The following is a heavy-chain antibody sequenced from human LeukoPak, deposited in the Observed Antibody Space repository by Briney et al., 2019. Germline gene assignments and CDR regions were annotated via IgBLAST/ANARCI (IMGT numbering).Heavy chain of an antibody. V-gene: IGHV4-34*01. CDR2: INHSGST. D-gene: IGHD2-21*02. Sequence: SETLSLTCAVCGGSFSGYYWSWIRQPPGKGLEWIGEINHSGSTNYNPSLKSRVTISVDTSKNQFSLKLSSVTAADTAVYYCARGGEAYCGGDCYLTFDYWGQGTLVTVSS. CDR3: ARGGEAYCGGDCYLTFDY. J-gene: IGHJ4*02. CDR1: GGSFSGYY.